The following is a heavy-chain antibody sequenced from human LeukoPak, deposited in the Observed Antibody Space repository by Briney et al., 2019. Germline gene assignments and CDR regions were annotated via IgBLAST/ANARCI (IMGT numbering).Heavy chain of an antibody. Sequence: GGSLRLSCAASGFTFSSYSMNWVRQAPGKGLEWVSSISSSSSYIYYADSVKGRFTISRDNAKNSLYLQMNSLRAEESAVYYCPRGALSITMIVGYSGQGTLVTVSS. CDR2: ISSSSSYI. V-gene: IGHV3-21*01. J-gene: IGHJ4*02. D-gene: IGHD3-22*01. CDR3: PRGALSITMIVGY. CDR1: GFTFSSYS.